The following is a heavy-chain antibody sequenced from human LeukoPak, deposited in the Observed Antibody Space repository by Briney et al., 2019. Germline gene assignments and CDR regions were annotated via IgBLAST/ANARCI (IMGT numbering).Heavy chain of an antibody. V-gene: IGHV3-33*06. CDR1: GFTFSSYG. CDR2: IWYDGSNK. CDR3: AKPLFKGDCSGVSCYYDS. Sequence: GRSLRLSCAASGFTFSSYGMHWVRQAPGKGLEWVAVIWYDGSNKYYADSVKGRFTISRDNSKNTLYLQMNTLRTEDTAVYYCAKPLFKGDCSGVSCYYDSWGQGTLVTVSS. J-gene: IGHJ4*02. D-gene: IGHD2-15*01.